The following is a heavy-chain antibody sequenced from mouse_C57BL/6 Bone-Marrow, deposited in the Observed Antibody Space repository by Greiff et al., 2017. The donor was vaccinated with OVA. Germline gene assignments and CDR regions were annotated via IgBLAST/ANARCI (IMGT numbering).Heavy chain of an antibody. V-gene: IGHV1-15*01. J-gene: IGHJ2*01. D-gene: IGHD1-1*01. CDR3: TRKRLYYYGSKSHYFDY. CDR1: GYTFTDYE. CDR2: IDPETGGT. Sequence: LQESGAELVRPGASVTLSCKASGYTFTDYEMHWVKQTPVHGLEWIGAIDPETGGTAYNQKFKGKAILTADKSSSTAYMELRSLTSEDSAVYYCTRKRLYYYGSKSHYFDYWGQGTTLTVSS.